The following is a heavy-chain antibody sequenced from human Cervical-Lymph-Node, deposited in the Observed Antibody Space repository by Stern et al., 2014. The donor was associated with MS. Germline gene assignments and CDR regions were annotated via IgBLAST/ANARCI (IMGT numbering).Heavy chain of an antibody. CDR3: ARGHIPYAYNYLFDY. CDR1: GFTFSSYG. CDR2: AWYDGSTA. J-gene: IGHJ4*02. D-gene: IGHD5-24*01. Sequence: QLVESGGGVVQPGTSLRLSCAASGFTFSSYGMPWVRQAPGKGLEWVALAWYDGSTAYYTNSVKGRFTISRDNSKNTLSLQMNSLTAEDTAVYYCARGHIPYAYNYLFDYWGQGTLVTVSS. V-gene: IGHV3-33*01.